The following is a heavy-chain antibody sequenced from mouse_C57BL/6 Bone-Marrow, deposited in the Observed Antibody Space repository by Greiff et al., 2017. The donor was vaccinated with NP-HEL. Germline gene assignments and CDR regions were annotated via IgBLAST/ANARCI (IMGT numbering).Heavy chain of an antibody. CDR2: IHPNSGST. CDR3: SLLRERAMDY. J-gene: IGHJ4*01. Sequence: QVQLQQPGAELVKPGASVKLSCKASGYTFTSYWMHWVKQRPGQGLEWIGMIHPNSGSTNYNEKFKSKATLTVDKSSSTAYMQLSSLTSEDSAVYYCSLLRERAMDYWGQGTSVTVSS. D-gene: IGHD1-1*01. CDR1: GYTFTSYW. V-gene: IGHV1-64*01.